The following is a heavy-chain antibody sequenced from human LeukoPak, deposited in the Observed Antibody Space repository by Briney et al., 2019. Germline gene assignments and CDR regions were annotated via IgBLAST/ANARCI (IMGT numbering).Heavy chain of an antibody. CDR3: ARGGYSYGYGRPFDY. J-gene: IGHJ4*02. CDR1: GGTFSSYA. Sequence: SVKVSCEASGGTFSSYAISWVRQAPGQGLEWMGRIIPILGIANYAQKFQGRVTITADKSTSTAYMELSSLRSEDTAVYYCARGGYSYGYGRPFDYWGQGTLVTVSS. D-gene: IGHD5-18*01. CDR2: IIPILGIA. V-gene: IGHV1-69*04.